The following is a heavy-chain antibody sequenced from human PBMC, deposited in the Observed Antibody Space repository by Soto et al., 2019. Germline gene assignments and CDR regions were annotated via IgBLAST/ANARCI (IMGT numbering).Heavy chain of an antibody. J-gene: IGHJ6*02. Sequence: ASVKVSCKASGYTFTGYYMHWVRQAPGQGLEWMGWINPNSGGTNYAQKFQGWVTMTRDTSISTAYMELSRLRSDDTAVYYCARDPNYYGSGSYYSYYYYGMDVWGQGTTVTVSS. D-gene: IGHD3-10*01. CDR3: ARDPNYYGSGSYYSYYYYGMDV. CDR2: INPNSGGT. V-gene: IGHV1-2*04. CDR1: GYTFTGYY.